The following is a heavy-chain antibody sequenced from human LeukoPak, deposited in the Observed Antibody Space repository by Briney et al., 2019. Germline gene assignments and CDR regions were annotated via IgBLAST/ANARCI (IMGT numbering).Heavy chain of an antibody. V-gene: IGHV1-8*01. CDR2: MNPNSGNT. J-gene: IGHJ6*03. CDR3: ARGNSCRGGSCYSDGYMDV. D-gene: IGHD2-15*01. Sequence: ASVKVSCKASGYTFTSYDFNWVRQAPGQGLEWMGWMNPNSGNTGYAQKFQGRGTMTRDTSISTAYMELSSLRSEDTAVYYCARGNSCRGGSCYSDGYMDVWGKGTTVTVFS. CDR1: GYTFTSYD.